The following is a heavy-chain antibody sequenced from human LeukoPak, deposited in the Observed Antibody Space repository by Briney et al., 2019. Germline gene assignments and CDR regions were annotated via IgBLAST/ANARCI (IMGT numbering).Heavy chain of an antibody. Sequence: ASVKVSCKASGYTFTGYYMHWVRQAPGQGLEWMGWINPNSGGTNYAQKFQGRVTMTRDTSISTAYMELSRLRSDDTAVYYCARGAVVRYFDWLSHGDYWGQGTLVTVSS. CDR3: ARGAVVRYFDWLSHGDY. CDR2: INPNSGGT. CDR1: GYTFTGYY. D-gene: IGHD3-9*01. V-gene: IGHV1-2*02. J-gene: IGHJ4*02.